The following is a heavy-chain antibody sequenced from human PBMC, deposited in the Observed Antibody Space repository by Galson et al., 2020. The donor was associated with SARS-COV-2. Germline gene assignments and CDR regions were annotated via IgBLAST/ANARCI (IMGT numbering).Heavy chain of an antibody. J-gene: IGHJ6*02. CDR3: ARQYDFWTGSYYYGMDV. CDR2: IYPGDSDT. Sequence: GESLKISCTGSGYSFTTYWIGWVSQMPGKGLEWMGFIYPGDSDTKYSPSFQGQVTISADKSISTAYLQWSSLKASDTAIYYCARQYDFWTGSYYYGMDVWGQGTTVTVSS. D-gene: IGHD3-3*01. CDR1: GYSFTTYW. V-gene: IGHV5-51*01.